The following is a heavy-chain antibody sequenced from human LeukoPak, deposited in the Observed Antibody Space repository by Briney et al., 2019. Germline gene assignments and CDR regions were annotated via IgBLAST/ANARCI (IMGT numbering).Heavy chain of an antibody. CDR2: INAGNGNT. CDR3: ARRAAAGTGNWFDP. J-gene: IGHJ5*02. Sequence: ASVKVSCKASGYTFTSYAMHWVRQAPGQRLEWMGWINAGNGNTKYSQKLQGRVTITRDTSASTAYMELSSLRSEDTAVYYCARRAAAGTGNWFDPWGQGTLVTVSS. V-gene: IGHV1-3*01. CDR1: GYTFTSYA. D-gene: IGHD6-13*01.